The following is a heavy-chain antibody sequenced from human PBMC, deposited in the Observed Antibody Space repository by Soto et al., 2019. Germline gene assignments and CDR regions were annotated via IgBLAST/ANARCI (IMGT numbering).Heavy chain of an antibody. CDR2: LSGVSV. Sequence: EVQLLESGGGLVQPGGSLTLACAASGFTFSTYAMSWVRRAPGKGLEWVSGLSGVSVFYAESVKGRFTISRDNSKNRLYLQMNSLRAEDTAVYYCAKAREIGVVITTSFDYWGQGTLVTVSS. V-gene: IGHV3-23*01. J-gene: IGHJ4*02. D-gene: IGHD3-22*01. CDR1: GFTFSTYA. CDR3: AKAREIGVVITTSFDY.